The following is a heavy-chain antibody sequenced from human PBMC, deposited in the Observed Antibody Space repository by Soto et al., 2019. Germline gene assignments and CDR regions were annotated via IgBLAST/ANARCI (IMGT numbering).Heavy chain of an antibody. J-gene: IGHJ3*02. D-gene: IGHD6-19*01. CDR3: ARQRMSSGFDAFDI. CDR1: GYTFTSYG. CDR2: ISPNSGNT. Sequence: GASVKVSCKASGYTFTSYGISWVRQAPGQGLEWMGWISPNSGNTGYAQKFQGRVTMTRNTSISTAYMELSSLRSEDTAVYYCARQRMSSGFDAFDIWGQGTMVTVSS. V-gene: IGHV1-8*02.